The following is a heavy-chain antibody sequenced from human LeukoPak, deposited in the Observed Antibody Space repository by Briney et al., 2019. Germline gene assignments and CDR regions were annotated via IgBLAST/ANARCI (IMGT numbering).Heavy chain of an antibody. D-gene: IGHD3-22*01. CDR2: ISGSGGST. J-gene: IGHJ4*02. Sequence: GGSLRLSCAASGFTFSSYAMSWVRQAPGKGLEWVSAISGSGGSTYYADSVKGRFTISRDNSKNTLYLQMNSLRAEDTAVYYCAKTLEYYYDSSGYDPFDYWGQGTLVTVSS. CDR1: GFTFSSYA. CDR3: AKTLEYYYDSSGYDPFDY. V-gene: IGHV3-23*01.